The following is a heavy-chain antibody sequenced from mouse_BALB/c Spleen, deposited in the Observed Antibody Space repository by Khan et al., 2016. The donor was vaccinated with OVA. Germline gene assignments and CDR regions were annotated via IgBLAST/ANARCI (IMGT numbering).Heavy chain of an antibody. Sequence: EVELVESGGGLVKPGGSLKLSCAASGFTFSDYYMYWVRQTPEKRLEWVATISDGGNYIYYPDNVKGRFTISRDDVKNSLYLQMTSLKSEDTAMDYCARGFYGDPFAYWGQGTLVSVSA. CDR1: GFTFSDYY. D-gene: IGHD2-13*01. CDR2: ISDGGNYI. CDR3: ARGFYGDPFAY. V-gene: IGHV5-4*02. J-gene: IGHJ3*01.